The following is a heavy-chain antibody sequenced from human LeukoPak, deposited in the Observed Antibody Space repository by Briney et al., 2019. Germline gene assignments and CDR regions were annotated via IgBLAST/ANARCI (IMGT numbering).Heavy chain of an antibody. CDR2: IRYDGTNK. Sequence: GGSLRLSCAASGFTFSSYSMNWVRQAPGKGLEWVAFIRYDGTNKYYADSVKGRFTISRDNSKNTLYLQMNSLRAEDTAVYYCAKDKSITMILVVIEYMDVWGKGTTVTVSS. J-gene: IGHJ6*03. D-gene: IGHD3-22*01. CDR1: GFTFSSYS. CDR3: AKDKSITMILVVIEYMDV. V-gene: IGHV3-30*02.